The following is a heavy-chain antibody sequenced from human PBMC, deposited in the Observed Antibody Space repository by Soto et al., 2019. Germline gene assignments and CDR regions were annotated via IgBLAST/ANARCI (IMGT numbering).Heavy chain of an antibody. J-gene: IGHJ4*02. CDR3: ARDSLGYCTSTSCYWSEDY. CDR1: GFTFSTYW. V-gene: IGHV3-7*03. CDR2: IKQDGSEK. D-gene: IGHD2-2*01. Sequence: LRLSCSASGFTFSTYWMSWVRQAPGKGLEWVANIKQDGSEKYYVDSVKGRFTISRDNAKNSLYLQMNSLRAEDTAVYYCARDSLGYCTSTSCYWSEDYWGQGTLVTVSS.